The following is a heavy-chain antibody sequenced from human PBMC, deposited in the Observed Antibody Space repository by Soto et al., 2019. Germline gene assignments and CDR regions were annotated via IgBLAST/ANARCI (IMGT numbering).Heavy chain of an antibody. CDR3: ARVGIVVVPAAMSENYYMDV. CDR2: ISAYNGNT. CDR1: GYTFTIYG. J-gene: IGHJ6*03. D-gene: IGHD2-2*03. V-gene: IGHV1-18*01. Sequence: ASVKVSCKASGYTFTIYGISWVRQAPGQGLEWMGWISAYNGNTNYAQKLQGRVTMTTDTSTSTAYMELRSLRSDDTAVYYCARVGIVVVPAAMSENYYMDVWGKGTTVTVSS.